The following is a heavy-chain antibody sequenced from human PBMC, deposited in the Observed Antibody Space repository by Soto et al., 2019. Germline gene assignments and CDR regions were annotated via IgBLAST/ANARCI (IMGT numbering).Heavy chain of an antibody. V-gene: IGHV4-59*08. D-gene: IGHD4-17*01. CDR1: GGSISSDY. CDR3: ASQMYGSNAYFDF. CDR2: IYYGGST. Sequence: SETLSLTCTVSGGSISSDYWSWIRQPPGKGLEWIGYIYYGGSTHSNPSLKSRVIISLDTSKNQFSLKLSSVTAADTAVYYGASQMYGSNAYFDFWGQGALVTVSS. J-gene: IGHJ4*02.